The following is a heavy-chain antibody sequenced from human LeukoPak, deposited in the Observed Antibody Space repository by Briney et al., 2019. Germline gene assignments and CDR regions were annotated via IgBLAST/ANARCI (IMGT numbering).Heavy chain of an antibody. CDR1: GVTFSSYA. D-gene: IGHD3-22*01. V-gene: IGHV3-23*01. CDR2: ISTSGGST. CDR3: ASPGDTSGYLGAFDI. J-gene: IGHJ3*02. Sequence: PGGSLRLSCAASGVTFSSYAMSWVRQAPGKGLEWVSAISTSGGSTYYADSVKGRFTISRDNSKNTLYPQMNSLRAEDTAVYYCASPGDTSGYLGAFDIWGQGTMVTVSS.